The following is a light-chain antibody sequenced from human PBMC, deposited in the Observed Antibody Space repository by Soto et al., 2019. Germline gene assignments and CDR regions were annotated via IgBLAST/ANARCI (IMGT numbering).Light chain of an antibody. J-gene: IGLJ1*01. CDR1: KLGDKY. V-gene: IGLV3-1*01. CDR2: QDS. Sequence: SYELTQPPSVSVSPGQTASITCSGDKLGDKYACWYQQKPGQSPVLVIYQDSKRPSAIPERFSGSTSGNTATLTISGTQAMDEADYYCQAWDSSTYVFGTGTKVTVL. CDR3: QAWDSSTYV.